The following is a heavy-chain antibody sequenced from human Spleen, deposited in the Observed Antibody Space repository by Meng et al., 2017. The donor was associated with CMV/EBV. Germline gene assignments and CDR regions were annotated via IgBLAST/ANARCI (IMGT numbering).Heavy chain of an antibody. CDR3: AREGVSSWASLFDY. Sequence: GGSLRLSCAVSGMNFNTYWIHWVRQVPGKGLVWVSRINGDGSSTTYADSVKGRFTISRDNTKNTLYLQMNSLRAEDTAVYYCAREGVSSWASLFDYWGQGTVVTVSS. CDR1: GMNFNTYW. CDR2: INGDGSST. J-gene: IGHJ4*02. D-gene: IGHD6-13*01. V-gene: IGHV3-74*01.